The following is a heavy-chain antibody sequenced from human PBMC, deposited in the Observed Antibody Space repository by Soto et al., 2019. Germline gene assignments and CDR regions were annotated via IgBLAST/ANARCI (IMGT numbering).Heavy chain of an antibody. CDR3: ARWDGPYYYDSSDL. CDR1: GFTFSSYA. V-gene: IGHV3-30-3*01. Sequence: QVQLVESGGGVVQPGRSLRLSCAASGFTFSSYATHWVRQAPGKGLEWVAVISYDGSNKYYADSVKGRFTISRDNSKNTLYLQKNSLRAEDTTVYYCARWDGPYYYDSSDLWGQGTLVTVSS. J-gene: IGHJ5*02. D-gene: IGHD3-22*01. CDR2: ISYDGSNK.